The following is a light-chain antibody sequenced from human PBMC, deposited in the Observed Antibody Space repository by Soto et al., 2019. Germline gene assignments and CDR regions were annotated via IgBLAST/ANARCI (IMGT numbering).Light chain of an antibody. J-gene: IGLJ1*01. Sequence: QSVLTQPPSVSGAPGQRVTISYTGGSSNIGPGYDVHWYQHLPGTAPKLLIYSNTNRPSGVPDRFSGSRSGTSASLAITGLQAEDEADYYCQSYDSSLSGSVFGTGTKVTVL. CDR1: SSNIGPGYD. CDR2: SNT. CDR3: QSYDSSLSGSV. V-gene: IGLV1-40*01.